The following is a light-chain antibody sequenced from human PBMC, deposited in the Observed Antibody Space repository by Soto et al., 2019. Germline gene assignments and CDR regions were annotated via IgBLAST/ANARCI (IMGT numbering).Light chain of an antibody. CDR1: QSVGTS. V-gene: IGKV3-11*01. Sequence: DIVLTQSPATLSLSPGERATLSCTASQSVGTSLAWYKQQPGQAPRLLIHDAAYRVNGIPERLSGSGSGTAFRLSASSLEPDDVAVYYCQHRGSWPRSFGRGNKVEI. CDR3: QHRGSWPRS. CDR2: DAA. J-gene: IGKJ1*01.